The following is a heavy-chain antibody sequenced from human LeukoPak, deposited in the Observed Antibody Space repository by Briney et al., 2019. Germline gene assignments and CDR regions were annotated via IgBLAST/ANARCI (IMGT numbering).Heavy chain of an antibody. CDR3: ARASNYSSSSGVYFDY. CDR2: INHSGST. D-gene: IGHD6-6*01. V-gene: IGHV4-34*01. Sequence: SETLSLTCAVYGGSFSDYYWSWIRQPPGKGLQWIVEINHSGSTNYNPSLKSRVTISVDTSKNQFSLKLSSVTAADTAVYFCARASNYSSSSGVYFDYWGQGTLVTVSS. CDR1: GGSFSDYY. J-gene: IGHJ4*02.